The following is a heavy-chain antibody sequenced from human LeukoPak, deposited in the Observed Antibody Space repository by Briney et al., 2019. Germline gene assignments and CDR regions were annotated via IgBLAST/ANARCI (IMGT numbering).Heavy chain of an antibody. CDR2: ISGSAGST. V-gene: IGHV3-23*01. D-gene: IGHD2-2*01. J-gene: IGHJ4*02. Sequence: GGSLRLSCAASGFIFSSYGMSWVRQAPGKGLEWVSAISGSAGSTYYADSVKGRFTISRDNSRNALYLQMNSLRVGDTAVYYCAKSFRSTSLDYWGQGTLVTVSS. CDR3: AKSFRSTSLDY. CDR1: GFIFSSYG.